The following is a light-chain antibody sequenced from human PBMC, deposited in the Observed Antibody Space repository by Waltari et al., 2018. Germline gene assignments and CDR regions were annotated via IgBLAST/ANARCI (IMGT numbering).Light chain of an antibody. V-gene: IGKV3-20*01. CDR3: QMYVRLPVT. Sequence: EIVLTQSPGTLALSPGERATLSSRASQSVGRALAWYQQKPGQAPRLLIYDTSTRATGIPDRFSGSGSGTDFSLTISRVEPEDFAVYYCQMYVRLPVTFGQGTKVEVK. CDR1: QSVGRA. CDR2: DTS. J-gene: IGKJ1*01.